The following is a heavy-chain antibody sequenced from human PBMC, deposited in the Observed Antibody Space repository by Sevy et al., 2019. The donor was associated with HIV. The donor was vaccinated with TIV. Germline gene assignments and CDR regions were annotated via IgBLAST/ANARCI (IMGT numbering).Heavy chain of an antibody. D-gene: IGHD2-15*01. Sequence: ASVKVSCKASGGTFSSYAISWVRQAPGQGLEWMGGIIPIFGTANYAQKFQGRVTITADESTSTAYMELRSLRSEDTAVYYCAGPTLGYCSGGSCYGYYGMDVWGQGTTVTVSS. CDR2: IIPIFGTA. CDR3: AGPTLGYCSGGSCYGYYGMDV. CDR1: GGTFSSYA. J-gene: IGHJ6*02. V-gene: IGHV1-69*13.